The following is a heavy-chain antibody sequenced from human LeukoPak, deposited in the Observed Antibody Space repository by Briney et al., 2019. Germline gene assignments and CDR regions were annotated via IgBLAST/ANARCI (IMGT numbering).Heavy chain of an antibody. CDR3: ARAGSIAAARPNWFDP. V-gene: IGHV4-59*01. J-gene: IGHJ5*02. CDR1: GGSISSYY. Sequence: PSETLSLTCTVSGGSISSYYWSWIRQPPGKGLEWIGYIYYSGSTNYNPSLKSRVTISVDTSKNQFSLKLSSVTAADTAVYYCARAGSIAAARPNWFDPWGQGTLVTVSS. D-gene: IGHD6-13*01. CDR2: IYYSGST.